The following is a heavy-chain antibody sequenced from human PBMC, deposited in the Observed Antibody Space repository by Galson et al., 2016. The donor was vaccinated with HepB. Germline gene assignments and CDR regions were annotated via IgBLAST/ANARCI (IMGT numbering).Heavy chain of an antibody. CDR3: ARYYFQITTGPYYFDY. V-gene: IGHV1-18*01. D-gene: IGHD1-1*01. CDR1: GYTFTTYG. CDR2: INTYNGNT. Sequence: SVKVSCKASGYTFTTYGINWVRQAPGQGPEWLGWINTYNGNTGYAQELQGRVTMTTDTSTNTAYMELRSLRSDDTAFYYCARYYFQITTGPYYFDYWGQGTLITVSA. J-gene: IGHJ4*02.